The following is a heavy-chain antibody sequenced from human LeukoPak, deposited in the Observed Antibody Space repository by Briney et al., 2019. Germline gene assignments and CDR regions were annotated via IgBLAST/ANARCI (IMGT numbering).Heavy chain of an antibody. J-gene: IGHJ6*03. D-gene: IGHD3-10*01. CDR1: GYTFTSYG. Sequence: GASVKVSCKASGYTFTSYGISWVRQAPGQGLEWMGWISAYNGNTNYAQKLQGRVTMTTDTSTSTAYMELRSLRSDDTAVYYCARDFDYYGSGSYYLIYYYYYYMDVWGKGTTVTVSS. V-gene: IGHV1-18*01. CDR3: ARDFDYYGSGSYYLIYYYYYYMDV. CDR2: ISAYNGNT.